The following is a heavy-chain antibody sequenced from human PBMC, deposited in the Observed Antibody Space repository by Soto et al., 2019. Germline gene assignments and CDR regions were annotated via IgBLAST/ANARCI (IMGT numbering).Heavy chain of an antibody. Sequence: PGGSLRLSCAASGFTFSSYAMSWVRQAPGKGLEWVSAISGSGGSTYYADSVKGRFTISRDNSKNTLYLQMNSLRAEDTAVYYCAKKSPDDSSGYYAYWYFDLWGRGTLVTVSS. D-gene: IGHD3-22*01. CDR1: GFTFSSYA. CDR3: AKKSPDDSSGYYAYWYFDL. CDR2: ISGSGGST. V-gene: IGHV3-23*01. J-gene: IGHJ2*01.